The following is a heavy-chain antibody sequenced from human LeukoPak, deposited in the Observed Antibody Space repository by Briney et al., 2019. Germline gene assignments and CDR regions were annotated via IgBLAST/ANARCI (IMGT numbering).Heavy chain of an antibody. CDR3: ARDYYGSGSFSTNWFDP. J-gene: IGHJ5*02. CDR2: INSDGSST. CDR1: GFTFSSYW. D-gene: IGHD3-10*01. V-gene: IGHV3-74*01. Sequence: GGSLRLSCAASGFTFSSYWMHWVRQAPGKGLEWVSRINSDGSSTSYADSVKGRFTISRDNAKNTLYLQMNSLRAEDTAVYYCARDYYGSGSFSTNWFDPWGQGTLVTVSS.